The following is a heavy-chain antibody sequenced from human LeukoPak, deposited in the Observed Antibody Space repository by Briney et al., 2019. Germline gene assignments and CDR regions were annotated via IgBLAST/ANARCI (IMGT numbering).Heavy chain of an antibody. CDR1: GYSIRSGYY. J-gene: IGHJ5*02. V-gene: IGHV4-38-2*02. D-gene: IGHD1-14*01. Sequence: PSETLSLTCTVSGYSIRSGYYWGWIRQPPGKGLEWIGSIYHTASTYYNPSLKSRVTISVDTSKNQFSLKLSSVTAADTAVYYCARGTGWFDPWGQGTLVTVSS. CDR3: ARGTGWFDP. CDR2: IYHTAST.